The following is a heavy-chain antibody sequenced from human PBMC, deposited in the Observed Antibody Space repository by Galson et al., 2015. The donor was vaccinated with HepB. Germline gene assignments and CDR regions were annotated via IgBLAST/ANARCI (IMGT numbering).Heavy chain of an antibody. CDR2: IHSDGSKI. J-gene: IGHJ4*02. CDR3: ARGGFGSGTDF. V-gene: IGHV3-74*01. CDR1: GFTFSTYW. D-gene: IGHD1-14*01. Sequence: SLRLSCAASGFTFSTYWMYWVRQTPGRGLVWLSCIHSDGSKIGYADSVKGRFTISRDNAKNTLYLQMNSLRVEGTAVYYCARGGFGSGTDFWGQGTLVTVSS.